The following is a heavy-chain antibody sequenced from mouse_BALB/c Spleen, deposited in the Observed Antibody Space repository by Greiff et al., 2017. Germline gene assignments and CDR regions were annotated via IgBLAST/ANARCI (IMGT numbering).Heavy chain of an antibody. J-gene: IGHJ4*01. V-gene: IGHV2-2*02. CDR2: IWSGGST. CDR1: GFSLTSYG. D-gene: IGHD2-4*01. Sequence: VQLQQSGPGLVQPSQSLSITCTVSGFSLTSYGVHWVRQSPGKGLEWLGVIWSGGSTDYNAAFISRLSISKDNSKSQVFFKMNSLQANDTAIYYCARRATYDYDGDYYAMDYWGQGTSVTVSS. CDR3: ARRATYDYDGDYYAMDY.